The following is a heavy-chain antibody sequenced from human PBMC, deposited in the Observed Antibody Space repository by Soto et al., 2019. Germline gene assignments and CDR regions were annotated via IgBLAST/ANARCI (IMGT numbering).Heavy chain of an antibody. J-gene: IGHJ5*02. Sequence: QVQLQESGPGLVKPSQTLSLTCTVSGGSISSGDYYWSWIRQPQGKGLEWIGYIYYSGSTYYNPSLKSRVTISVDTSKNQFSLKLSSVTAADTAVYYCARDGLRTRSTEYAWGQGTLVTVSS. CDR1: GGSISSGDYY. V-gene: IGHV4-30-4*01. CDR3: ARDGLRTRSTEYA. CDR2: IYYSGST. D-gene: IGHD2-2*01.